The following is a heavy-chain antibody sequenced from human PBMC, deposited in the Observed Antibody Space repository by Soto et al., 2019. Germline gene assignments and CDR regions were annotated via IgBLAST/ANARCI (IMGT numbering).Heavy chain of an antibody. CDR2: IKSRADGGTK. CDR1: GFTFSSYS. Sequence: GGSLRLSCAASGFTFSSYSMNWVRQAPGKGLEWVGRIKSRADGGTKDYGAPVRGRFTISRDDSENMLYLQMNSLKTEDTAVYYCAKDGSSWYPFDYWGQGTLVTVSS. V-gene: IGHV3-15*07. CDR3: AKDGSSWYPFDY. D-gene: IGHD6-13*01. J-gene: IGHJ4*02.